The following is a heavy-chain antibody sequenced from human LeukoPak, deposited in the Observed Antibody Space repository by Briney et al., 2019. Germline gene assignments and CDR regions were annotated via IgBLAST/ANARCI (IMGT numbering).Heavy chain of an antibody. Sequence: PGGSLRLSCAASGFTFSSYSMNWVRQAPGKGLELVSSISSGSSYIYYADSVKGRFTISRDNAKNSLYLQMNYLRAEDTAVYYCARDPSYRGFDAFDIWGQGTMVTVSS. CDR2: ISSGSSYI. V-gene: IGHV3-21*01. CDR1: GFTFSSYS. D-gene: IGHD1-26*01. CDR3: ARDPSYRGFDAFDI. J-gene: IGHJ3*02.